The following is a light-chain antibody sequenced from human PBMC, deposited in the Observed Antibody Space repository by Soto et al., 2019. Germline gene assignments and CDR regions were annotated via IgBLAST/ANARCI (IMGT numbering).Light chain of an antibody. V-gene: IGLV1-40*01. CDR3: QSYDSSLSGYV. CDR1: SSNIGAGYE. J-gene: IGLJ1*01. CDR2: ENN. Sequence: QSVLTQPPAVSEAPGQWVTISCTGSSSNIGAGYEAHWYQQVQGTAPKLLIYENNNRPSGVPDRFSGAKSGTSASLDITGLQAEDEAEYNSQSYDSSLSGYVFGTGTKLTVL.